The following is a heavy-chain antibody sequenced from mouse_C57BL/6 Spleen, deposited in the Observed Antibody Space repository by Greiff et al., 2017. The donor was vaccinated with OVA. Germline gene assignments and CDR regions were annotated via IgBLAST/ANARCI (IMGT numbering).Heavy chain of an antibody. CDR3: ARGGYGSLYWYFDV. Sequence: QVQLQQSGPELVKPGASVKISCKASGYAFSSSWMNWVKQRPGKGLEWIGRIYPGDGDTNYNGKFKGKATLTADKSSSTAYMQLSSLTSEDSAVYFCARGGYGSLYWYFDVWGTGTTVTVSS. D-gene: IGHD1-1*01. CDR1: GYAFSSSW. J-gene: IGHJ1*03. V-gene: IGHV1-82*01. CDR2: IYPGDGDT.